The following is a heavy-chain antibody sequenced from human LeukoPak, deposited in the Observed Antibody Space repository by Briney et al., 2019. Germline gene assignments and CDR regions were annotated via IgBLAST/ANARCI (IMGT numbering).Heavy chain of an antibody. CDR2: ICPGDSDT. D-gene: IGHD2-21*02. J-gene: IGHJ4*02. Sequence: GESLKISCKGSGYSFTSYWIGWVRQMPGKGLEWMGIICPGDSDTRYSPSFQGQVTISADKSISTAYLQWSSLKASDTAMYYCARQMAYCGGDCYSGVYWGQGTLVTVSS. CDR1: GYSFTSYW. V-gene: IGHV5-51*01. CDR3: ARQMAYCGGDCYSGVY.